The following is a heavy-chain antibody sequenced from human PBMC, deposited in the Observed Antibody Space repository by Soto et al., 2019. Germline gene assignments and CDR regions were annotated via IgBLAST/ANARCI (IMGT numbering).Heavy chain of an antibody. CDR3: ARRQNDTSTFVFDY. V-gene: IGHV5-51*01. Sequence: PGESLKISCTGSGYNFASHWIGWVRQMPGKGLEWMGIIYPSDSDTGYSPSFQGQVTISADKSISTAYLQWSSLKASDSAMYYCARRQNDTSTFVFDYWGLGTLVTVSS. J-gene: IGHJ4*02. CDR2: IYPSDSDT. D-gene: IGHD1-1*01. CDR1: GYNFASHW.